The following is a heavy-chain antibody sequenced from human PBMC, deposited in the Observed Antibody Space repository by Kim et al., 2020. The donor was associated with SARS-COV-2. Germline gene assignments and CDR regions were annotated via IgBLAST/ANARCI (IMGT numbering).Heavy chain of an antibody. CDR1: GFTFSSYA. V-gene: IGHV3-30-3*01. Sequence: GGSLRLSCAASGFTFSSYAMHWVRQAPGKGLEWVAVISYDGSNKYYADSVKGRFTISRDNSKNTLYLQMNSLRAEDTAVYYCARWAGTWGQGTLVTVSS. D-gene: IGHD6-19*01. CDR3: ARWAGT. J-gene: IGHJ5*02. CDR2: ISYDGSNK.